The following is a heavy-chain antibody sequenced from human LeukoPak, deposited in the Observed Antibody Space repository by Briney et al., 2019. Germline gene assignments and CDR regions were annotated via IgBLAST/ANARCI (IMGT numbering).Heavy chain of an antibody. J-gene: IGHJ4*02. Sequence: PGGSLRLSCAASGFTLSNYYMSWVRQAPGKGLEWVAHINRDGSEKYYVDSVKGRSTISRDNAKNSLYLQMNSLRVEDTAVYYCARDKVTYWGRGTLVTVSS. V-gene: IGHV3-7*01. CDR1: GFTLSNYY. CDR2: INRDGSEK. CDR3: ARDKVTY.